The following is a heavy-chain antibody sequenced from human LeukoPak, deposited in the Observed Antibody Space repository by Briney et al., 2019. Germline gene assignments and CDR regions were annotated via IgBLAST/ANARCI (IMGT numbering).Heavy chain of an antibody. CDR3: ARGGDIVATSYFDY. J-gene: IGHJ4*02. CDR1: GGSISSGGYS. D-gene: IGHD5-12*01. CDR2: VYHSGST. Sequence: PSQTLSLTCAVSGGSISSGGYSWSWIRQPPGKGLEWIGYVYHSGSTYYNPSLKSRVTISVDTSKNQFSLKLSSVTAADTAVYYCARGGDIVATSYFDYWGQGTLVTVSS. V-gene: IGHV4-30-2*01.